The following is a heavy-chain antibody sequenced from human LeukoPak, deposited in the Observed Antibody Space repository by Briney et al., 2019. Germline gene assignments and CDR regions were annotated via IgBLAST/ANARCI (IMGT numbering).Heavy chain of an antibody. V-gene: IGHV3-48*02. Sequence: GGSLRLSCAASGFTFSNAWMSWVRQAPGKGLEWVSYISSSLSTMQYADSVKGRFTISRDNAKNSLSLLMNSLRDEDTAVYYCARSITMIRGATLPIDYWGQGTLVTVSS. CDR1: GFTFSNAW. J-gene: IGHJ4*02. CDR3: ARSITMIRGATLPIDY. D-gene: IGHD3-10*01. CDR2: ISSSLSTM.